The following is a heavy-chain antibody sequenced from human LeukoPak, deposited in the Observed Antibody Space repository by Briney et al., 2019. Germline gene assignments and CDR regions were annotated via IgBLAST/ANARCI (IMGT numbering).Heavy chain of an antibody. J-gene: IGHJ6*03. CDR2: ISYDGSNK. V-gene: IGHV3-30*18. D-gene: IGHD2-2*01. CDR3: AKGAGVVPAAPVYYYYYMDV. CDR1: GFTFSSYG. Sequence: GGSLRLSCAASGFTFSSYGMHWVRQAPGKGLEWVAVISYDGSNKYYADSVKGRFTISRDNSKSTLYLQMNSLRAEDTAVYYCAKGAGVVPAAPVYYYYYMDVWGKGTTVTVSS.